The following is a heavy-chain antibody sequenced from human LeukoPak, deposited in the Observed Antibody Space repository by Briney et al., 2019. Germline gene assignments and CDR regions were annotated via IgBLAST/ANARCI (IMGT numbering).Heavy chain of an antibody. D-gene: IGHD5-12*01. Sequence: ASVKVSFKASGYTFTNYYMHWVRQAPGQGREWMGIINPSGGSTSYAQKFQGRVTMTRNMSTSTVYMQLSSLRSEDTALYYCARSPGYSGYDYGFDYWGQGTPVTVSS. CDR3: ARSPGYSGYDYGFDY. J-gene: IGHJ4*02. V-gene: IGHV1-46*01. CDR1: GYTFTNYY. CDR2: INPSGGST.